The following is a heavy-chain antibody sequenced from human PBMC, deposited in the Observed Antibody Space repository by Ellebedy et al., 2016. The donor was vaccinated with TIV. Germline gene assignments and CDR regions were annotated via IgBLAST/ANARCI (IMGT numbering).Heavy chain of an antibody. V-gene: IGHV3-11*01. D-gene: IGHD2/OR15-2a*01. J-gene: IGHJ3*02. CDR3: AKDTTKVGSTFHDDLDI. CDR1: GFTFSDYY. Sequence: GGSLRLXXVASGFTFSDYYMSWIRQAPGKGLEWISYISGTGDTIYYADSVKGRFTISRDNAKKSLYLQMNSLRVEDSAVYYCAKDTTKVGSTFHDDLDIWGQGTRVTVSS. CDR2: ISGTGDTI.